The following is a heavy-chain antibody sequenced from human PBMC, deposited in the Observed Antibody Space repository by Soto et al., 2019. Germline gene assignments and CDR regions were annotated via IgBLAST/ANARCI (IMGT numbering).Heavy chain of an antibody. Sequence: EVQLVESGGGLVQPGGSLRLSCAASGFTLSSYNMNWVRQAPGKGLEWISYISSSSSNTIYYAESVKGRFTVSRDNAKNSLYLQMNSLRAEDPAVYYCARPLIAYYYGDNWVPGTLVTVSS. V-gene: IGHV3-48*01. CDR1: GFTLSSYN. J-gene: IGHJ4*02. CDR3: ARPLIAYYYGDN. D-gene: IGHD2-21*01. CDR2: ISSSSSNTI.